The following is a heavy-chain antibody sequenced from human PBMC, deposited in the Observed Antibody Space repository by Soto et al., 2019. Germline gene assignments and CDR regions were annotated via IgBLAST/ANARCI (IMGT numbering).Heavy chain of an antibody. Sequence: ESGGGLVRPGGSLKVSCTVSGFTFSGSSIHWVRHSSGRGLEWVGRMRSGAKNFATEYGASMKGRFIISRDDSKNTAYLEMNSLTADDTAVYYCQLRDNMDVWGKGTMV. J-gene: IGHJ6*04. CDR2: MRSGAKNFAT. CDR3: QLRDNMDV. V-gene: IGHV3-73*01. CDR1: GFTFSGSS.